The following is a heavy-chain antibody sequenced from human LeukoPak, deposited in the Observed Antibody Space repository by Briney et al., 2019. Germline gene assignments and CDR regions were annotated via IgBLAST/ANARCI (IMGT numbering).Heavy chain of an antibody. CDR2: MHSTGSS. D-gene: IGHD2-8*01. J-gene: IGHJ4*02. CDR3: ARYHCPTDICDGFDY. CDR1: GASISGYY. V-gene: IGHV4-59*01. Sequence: SETLSVTCTVSGASISGYYWSWIRQPPGKGLEWIGYMHSTGSSNQNPSLKSRVTMSVDASKNQYSLKLTSVTAADTAVYYCARYHCPTDICDGFDYWGLGTLVTVS.